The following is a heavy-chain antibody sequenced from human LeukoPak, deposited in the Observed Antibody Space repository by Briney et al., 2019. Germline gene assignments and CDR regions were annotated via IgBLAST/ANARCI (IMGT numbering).Heavy chain of an antibody. J-gene: IGHJ4*02. CDR1: GGSISSSSYY. Sequence: SSETLSLTCTVSGGSISSSSYYWGWIRQPPGKGLEWIGSIYYSGSTYYNPSLKSRVTISVDTSKNQFSLKLSSVTAADTAVYYCARAEWLRHYFDYWGQGTLVTVSS. CDR3: ARAEWLRHYFDY. V-gene: IGHV4-39*07. CDR2: IYYSGST. D-gene: IGHD5-12*01.